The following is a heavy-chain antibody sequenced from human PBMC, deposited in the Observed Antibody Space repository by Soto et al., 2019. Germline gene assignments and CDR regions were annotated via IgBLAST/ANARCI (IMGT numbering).Heavy chain of an antibody. CDR3: AHHFLRGTFDY. CDR1: GFSLSTVGVG. Sequence: QITLNESGPTLVKPTQTLTLTCTFSGFSLSTVGVGVNWIRQPPGKALEWLALIHWHDDKRYSPSLKSRLTITKAPSKTQAVLKMTNMDPVDTATYYCAHHFLRGTFDYWGQGMVVTVSS. CDR2: IHWHDDK. V-gene: IGHV2-5*01. J-gene: IGHJ4*02. D-gene: IGHD3-16*01.